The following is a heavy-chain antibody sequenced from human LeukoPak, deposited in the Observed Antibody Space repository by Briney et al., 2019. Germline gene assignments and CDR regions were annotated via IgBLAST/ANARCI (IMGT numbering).Heavy chain of an antibody. J-gene: IGHJ4*02. V-gene: IGHV3-23*01. D-gene: IGHD6-6*01. Sequence: GGSLRLSCATSEFTFSSYAMSWVRQAPGKGLEWVSTISGSGGSTYYAESVKGRFTISRDNNKNTLYLQMNSLRAEGTAVYYCAKAAQVAGRPNLGGHFDYWGQGTLVTVSS. CDR1: EFTFSSYA. CDR3: AKAAQVAGRPNLGGHFDY. CDR2: ISGSGGST.